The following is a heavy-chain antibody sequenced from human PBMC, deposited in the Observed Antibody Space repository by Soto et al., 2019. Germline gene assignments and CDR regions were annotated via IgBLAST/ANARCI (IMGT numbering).Heavy chain of an antibody. J-gene: IGHJ4*02. D-gene: IGHD4-17*01. CDR3: ARHDYGDYPIDY. Sequence: SETLSLTCTVSGGSITSHDWSWIRQPPGKGLEWIGYIYYSGSTNYNPSLKSRVTISVDTSNNQVSLKVSSVTAADTAVYYCARHDYGDYPIDYWGRGTLVTVSS. CDR1: GGSITSHD. CDR2: IYYSGST. V-gene: IGHV4-59*08.